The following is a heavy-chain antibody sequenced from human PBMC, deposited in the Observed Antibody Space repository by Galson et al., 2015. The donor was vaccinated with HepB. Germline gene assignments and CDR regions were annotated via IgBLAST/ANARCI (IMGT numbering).Heavy chain of an antibody. CDR1: GFTFSSYG. D-gene: IGHD3-22*01. CDR3: AKDGGKYYYDSSGGYGMDV. CDR2: IRYDGSNK. V-gene: IGHV3-30*02. Sequence: SLRLSCAASGFTFSSYGMHWVRQAPGKGLEWVAFIRYDGSNKYYADSVKGRFTISRDNSKNTLYLQMNSLRAEDTAVYYCAKDGGKYYYDSSGGYGMDVWGQGTTVTVSS. J-gene: IGHJ6*02.